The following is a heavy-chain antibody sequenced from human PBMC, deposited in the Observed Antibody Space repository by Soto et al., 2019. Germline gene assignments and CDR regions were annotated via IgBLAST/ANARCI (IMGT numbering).Heavy chain of an antibody. CDR2: IYYSGST. CDR3: ARQAIVGATISLRVSWFDP. Sequence: PSETLSLTCTVSGGSISSSSYYWGWIRQPPGKGLEWIGSIYYSGSTYYNPSLKSRVTISVDTSKNQFSLKLSSVTAADTAVYYCARQAIVGATISLRVSWFDPWGQGTLVTVSS. V-gene: IGHV4-39*01. CDR1: GGSISSSSYY. D-gene: IGHD1-26*01. J-gene: IGHJ5*02.